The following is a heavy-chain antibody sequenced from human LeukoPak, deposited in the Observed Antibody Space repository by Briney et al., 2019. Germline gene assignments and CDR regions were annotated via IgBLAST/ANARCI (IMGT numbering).Heavy chain of an antibody. Sequence: SVKVSCKASGGTFSSYAISWVRQAPGQGLEWMGGIIPIFGTANYAQKFKGRVTITADESTSTAYMELSSLRSEDTAVYYCARVLVVPAADHYYYYYMDVWGKGTTVTVSS. CDR1: GGTFSSYA. CDR2: IIPIFGTA. D-gene: IGHD2-2*01. J-gene: IGHJ6*03. CDR3: ARVLVVPAADHYYYYYMDV. V-gene: IGHV1-69*01.